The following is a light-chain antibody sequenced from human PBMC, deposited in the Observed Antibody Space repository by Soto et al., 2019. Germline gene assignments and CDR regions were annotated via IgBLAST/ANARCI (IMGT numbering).Light chain of an antibody. CDR3: CSFAGNYIYV. V-gene: IGLV2-11*01. CDR1: SIDVGGYNY. CDR2: DVS. Sequence: ALTQPRSVSGSPGQSFTISCTLTSIDVGGYNYVSWYLQHPGKAPKVMIYDVSKRPSGVPDRFSGSKSGNTASLTISGLQSEDEADYYCCSFAGNYIYVFGTGTKVTVL. J-gene: IGLJ1*01.